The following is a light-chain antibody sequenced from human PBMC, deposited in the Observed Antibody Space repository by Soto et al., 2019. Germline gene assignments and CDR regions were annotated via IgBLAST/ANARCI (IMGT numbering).Light chain of an antibody. Sequence: EVVLTQSPGSLSLSPGERATLSCRASQSVMSNYLSWYQQTPVQPPRLXXYGASSRANGIPDRFSGSGSGTDLTLTISRLEPEDFAVYYCQQFGASLTWTFGQGTKVDIK. CDR3: QQFGASLTWT. CDR1: QSVMSNY. J-gene: IGKJ1*01. V-gene: IGKV3-20*01. CDR2: GAS.